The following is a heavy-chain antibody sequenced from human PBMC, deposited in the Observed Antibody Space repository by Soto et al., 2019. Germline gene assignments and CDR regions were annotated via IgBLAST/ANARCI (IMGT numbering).Heavy chain of an antibody. Sequence: PGGSLRLSCAASGFTFSSYGMHWVRRAPGKGLEWVAVISYDGSNKYYADSVKGRFTISRDNSKNTLYLQMNSLRAEDTAVYYCAKEAFVAAAGPHFDYWGQGTLVTVPQ. CDR2: ISYDGSNK. CDR1: GFTFSSYG. J-gene: IGHJ4*02. V-gene: IGHV3-30*18. CDR3: AKEAFVAAAGPHFDY. D-gene: IGHD6-13*01.